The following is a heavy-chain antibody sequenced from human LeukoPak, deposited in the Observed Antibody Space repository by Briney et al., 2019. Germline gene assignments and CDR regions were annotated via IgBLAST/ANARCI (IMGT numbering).Heavy chain of an antibody. J-gene: IGHJ5*02. CDR2: ISGSGGDT. Sequence: GGSLRLSCAASGFTFSSYAMRWVRQAPGKGLEWVSAISGSGGDTYYAASVKGRFTISRDNSKNTLYLQMNSLSAEDTAVYYCAKDRGYCSITSCYRSPLLDPWGQGALVTVSS. V-gene: IGHV3-23*01. CDR3: AKDRGYCSITSCYRSPLLDP. CDR1: GFTFSSYA. D-gene: IGHD2-2*01.